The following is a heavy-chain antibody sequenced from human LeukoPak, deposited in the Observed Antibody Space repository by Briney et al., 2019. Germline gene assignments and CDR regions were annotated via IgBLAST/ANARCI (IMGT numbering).Heavy chain of an antibody. Sequence: PSETLPLTCTVSGGSFSSALYYWARIRQTPEQQLEWIGSVSHDGITKYSPSLGGRVSLSADTSKNAFFMEVHSVTAADSAIYYCARHTIFCSFINCSPFDPWGQGTLVTVSS. CDR1: GGSFSSALYY. V-gene: IGHV4-39*01. J-gene: IGHJ5*02. CDR2: VSHDGIT. CDR3: ARHTIFCSFINCSPFDP. D-gene: IGHD3-3*01.